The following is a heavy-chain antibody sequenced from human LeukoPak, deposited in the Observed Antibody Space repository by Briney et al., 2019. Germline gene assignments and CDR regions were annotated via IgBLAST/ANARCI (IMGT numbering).Heavy chain of an antibody. D-gene: IGHD4-17*01. CDR3: ARGRDYVCDY. CDR1: GGSFSGYY. Sequence: SETLSLTCAVYGGSFSGYYWSWIRQPPGKGLEWIGEINHSGSTNYNPSLKSRVTISVDTSENQFSLKLSSVTAADTAVYYCARGRDYVCDYWGQGTLVTVSS. V-gene: IGHV4-34*01. J-gene: IGHJ4*02. CDR2: INHSGST.